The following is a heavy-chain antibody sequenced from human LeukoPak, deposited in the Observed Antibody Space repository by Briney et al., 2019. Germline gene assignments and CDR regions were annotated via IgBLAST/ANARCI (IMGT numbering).Heavy chain of an antibody. Sequence: GGSLRLSCAASGFTFSSYGMHWVRQAPGKGLEWVAVISYDGLNKNHADSVKGRFTISRDNSRNTLSLQMNSLRVEDTAVYYCAKGVRSGYDRLDYWGQGALVTVSS. CDR2: ISYDGLNK. J-gene: IGHJ4*02. CDR1: GFTFSSYG. V-gene: IGHV3-30*18. D-gene: IGHD5-12*01. CDR3: AKGVRSGYDRLDY.